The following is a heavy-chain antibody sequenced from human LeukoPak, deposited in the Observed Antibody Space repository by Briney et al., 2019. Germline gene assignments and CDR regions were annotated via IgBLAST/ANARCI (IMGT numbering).Heavy chain of an antibody. D-gene: IGHD6-13*01. CDR3: ARVGRSTWYVPY. Sequence: ASETLSLTCTVSGGSISGSSYYWGWIRQPPGKGLEWIGSIYYSGSTYYNPSLKSRVTISVDTSKNQLSLKLTSVTAADTAVYYCARVGRSTWYVPYWGQGTLVTVSS. CDR2: IYYSGST. V-gene: IGHV4-39*01. J-gene: IGHJ4*02. CDR1: GGSISGSSYY.